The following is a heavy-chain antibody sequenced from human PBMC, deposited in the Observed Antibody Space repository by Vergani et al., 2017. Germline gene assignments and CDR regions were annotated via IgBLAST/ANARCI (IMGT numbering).Heavy chain of an antibody. CDR3: ARGVVAADNYYYGMDV. J-gene: IGHJ6*02. D-gene: IGHD2-15*01. CDR2: IYHSWST. CDR1: GGSISSGGYS. Sequence: QVQLQESGSGLVKPSQTLSLTCAVSGGSISSGGYSWSWIRQPPGKGLEWIGYIYHSWSTYYNPSLKSRVTISVDRSKNQFSLKLSSVTAADTAVYYCARGVVAADNYYYGMDVWGQGTTVTVSS. V-gene: IGHV4-30-2*01.